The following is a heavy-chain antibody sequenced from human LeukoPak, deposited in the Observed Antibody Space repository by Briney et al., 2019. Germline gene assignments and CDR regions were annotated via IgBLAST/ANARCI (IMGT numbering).Heavy chain of an antibody. CDR2: ISSSGSTI. V-gene: IGHV3-48*03. CDR1: GFTFSSYE. CDR3: ARGRSPLDY. D-gene: IGHD3-10*01. Sequence: LSXAXXGFTFSSYEMNWVRQAPGKGLEWVSYISSSGSTIYYADSVKGRFTISRDNAKNSLYLQMNSLRAEDTAVYYCARGRSPLDYWGQGTLVTVSS. J-gene: IGHJ4*02.